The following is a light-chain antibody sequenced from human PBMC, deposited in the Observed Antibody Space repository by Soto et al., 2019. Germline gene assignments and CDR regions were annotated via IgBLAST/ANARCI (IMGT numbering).Light chain of an antibody. CDR1: QSISSN. Sequence: IVLTKSPGALSLSPRERATLSCRASQSISSNLAWYQQKPGQAPRLLIYDASNRATGIPARFSGSGSGTDFTLTISSLEPEDFAVYYCQQRSNWPLPFGGVSKVDIK. CDR3: QQRSNWPLP. J-gene: IGKJ4*01. CDR2: DAS. V-gene: IGKV3-11*01.